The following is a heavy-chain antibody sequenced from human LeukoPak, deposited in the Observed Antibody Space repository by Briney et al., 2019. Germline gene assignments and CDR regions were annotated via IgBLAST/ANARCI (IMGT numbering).Heavy chain of an antibody. J-gene: IGHJ4*02. CDR1: GGSISSSSYY. CDR2: IYYSGST. CDR3: ARVRPSSTIGYNYERGGY. D-gene: IGHD5-18*01. V-gene: IGHV4-39*07. Sequence: PSETLSLTCTVSGGSISSSSYYWGWIRQPPGKGLEWIGSIYYSGSTYYNPSLKSRVTISVDTSKNQFSLKLSSVTAADTAVYYCARVRPSSTIGYNYERGGYWGQGTLVTVSS.